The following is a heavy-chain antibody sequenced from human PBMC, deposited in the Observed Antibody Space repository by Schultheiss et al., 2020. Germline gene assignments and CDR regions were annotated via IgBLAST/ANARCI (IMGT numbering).Heavy chain of an antibody. CDR3: ARGITIFGVPLYGMDV. CDR2: IYYSGST. V-gene: IGHV4-59*01. D-gene: IGHD3-3*01. J-gene: IGHJ6*02. Sequence: SETLSLTCAVYGGSFSGYYWSWIRQPPGKGLEWIGYIYYSGSTYYNPSLKSRVTISVDTSKNQFSLKLSSVTAADTAVYYCARGITIFGVPLYGMDVWGQGTTGTVSS. CDR1: GGSFSGYY.